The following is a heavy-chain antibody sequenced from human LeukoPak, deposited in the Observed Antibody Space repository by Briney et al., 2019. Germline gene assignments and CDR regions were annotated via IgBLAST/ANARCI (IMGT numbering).Heavy chain of an antibody. Sequence: GGSLRLSCAASGFTFSNAWMSWVRQAPGKGLEWVGRIKSKTDGGRTDYAAPVKGRFTISRDDSKNTLYLQMNSLKTEDTAVYYCTTDISISSFDYWGQGTLVTVSS. CDR1: GFTFSNAW. J-gene: IGHJ4*02. D-gene: IGHD1-14*01. V-gene: IGHV3-15*01. CDR3: TTDISISSFDY. CDR2: IKSKTDGGRT.